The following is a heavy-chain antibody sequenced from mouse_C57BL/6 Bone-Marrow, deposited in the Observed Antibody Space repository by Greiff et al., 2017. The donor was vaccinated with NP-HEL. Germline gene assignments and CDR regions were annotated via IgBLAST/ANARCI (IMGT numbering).Heavy chain of an antibody. V-gene: IGHV1-78*01. CDR2: IYPRDGST. D-gene: IGHD1-1*01. CDR3: ARDGSSYRWYFDV. Sequence: VKLVESDAELVKPGASVKISCKVSGYTFTDHTIHWMKQRPEQGLEWIGYIYPRDGSTKYNEKFKGKATLTADKSSSTAYMQLNSLTSEDSAVYVCARDGSSYRWYFDVWGTGTTVTVSS. J-gene: IGHJ1*03. CDR1: GYTFTDHT.